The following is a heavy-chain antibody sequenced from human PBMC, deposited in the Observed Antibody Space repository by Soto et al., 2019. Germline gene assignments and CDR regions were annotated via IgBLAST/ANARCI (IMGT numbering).Heavy chain of an antibody. D-gene: IGHD6-19*01. Sequence: ASVKVSCKASGYTYISYSMHWVRQAPGQRLERMGWTNVGNGNTKYSQNFQGRVTINQDTSASTAYMELSSLTSEDTAVYYCAREKWGSGSRWLDPWGQGTLVTVSS. J-gene: IGHJ5*02. V-gene: IGHV1-3*01. CDR3: AREKWGSGSRWLDP. CDR1: GYTYISYS. CDR2: TNVGNGNT.